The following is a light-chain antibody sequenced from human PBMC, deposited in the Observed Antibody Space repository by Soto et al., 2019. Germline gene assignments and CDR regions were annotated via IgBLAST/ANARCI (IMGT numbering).Light chain of an antibody. V-gene: IGLV2-23*02. CDR1: SSDVGSYNL. CDR3: CSYAGSSTPGV. CDR2: EVS. Sequence: QSALTQPASVSESPGQSITISCTGTSSDVGSYNLVSWYQQHPGKAPKLMIYEVSKRPSGVSNRFSGSKSGNTASLTISGLQAEDEADYYCCSYAGSSTPGVFGTGTKLTVL. J-gene: IGLJ1*01.